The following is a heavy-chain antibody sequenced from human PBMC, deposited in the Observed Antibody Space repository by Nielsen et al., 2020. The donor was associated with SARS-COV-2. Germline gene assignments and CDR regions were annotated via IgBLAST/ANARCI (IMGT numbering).Heavy chain of an antibody. D-gene: IGHD1-26*01. J-gene: IGHJ6*02. V-gene: IGHV4-39*02. Sequence: WIRQPPGKGLEWIGSIYYSGSTYYNPSLKSRVTISVDTSKNQFSLKLSSVTAADTAVYYCARDREALLPHYYYGMDVWGQGTTVTVSS. CDR3: ARDREALLPHYYYGMDV. CDR2: IYYSGST.